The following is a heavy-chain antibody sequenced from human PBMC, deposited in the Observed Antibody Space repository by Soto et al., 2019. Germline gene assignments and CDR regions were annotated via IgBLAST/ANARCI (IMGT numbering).Heavy chain of an antibody. CDR1: VGSISGNY. CDR3: ARYRSEAAAGYTLDY. V-gene: IGHV4-59*01. CDR2: VYNSGST. Sequence: PSETLSLTCTVSVGSISGNYWTWIRQPPGKGLEWIGYVYNSGSTNYNPSLKSRVTISEDTSKNQFSLKVNSMTAADTAVYYCARYRSEAAAGYTLDYWGQGILVTVSS. D-gene: IGHD6-13*01. J-gene: IGHJ4*02.